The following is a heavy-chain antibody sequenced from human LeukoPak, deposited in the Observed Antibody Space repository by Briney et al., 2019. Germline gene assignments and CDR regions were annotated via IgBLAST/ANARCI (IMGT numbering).Heavy chain of an antibody. Sequence: PSETLSLTCAVYGGSFSGYYWSWIRQPPGKGLEWIGEINHSGSTNYNPSLKSRVTISVDTSKNQFSLKLSSVTAADTAVYYCARRLSPLFYYYYYYMDVWGKGTTVTVSS. CDR2: INHSGST. CDR3: ARRLSPLFYYYYYYMDV. CDR1: GGSFSGYY. J-gene: IGHJ6*03. D-gene: IGHD3-10*01. V-gene: IGHV4-34*01.